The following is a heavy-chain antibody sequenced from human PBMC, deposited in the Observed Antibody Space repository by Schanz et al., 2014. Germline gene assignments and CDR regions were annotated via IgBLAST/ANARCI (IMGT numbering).Heavy chain of an antibody. D-gene: IGHD6-25*01. V-gene: IGHV1-3*01. CDR2: INPANGNT. Sequence: QVQLVQSGPEVKKPGASVKVSCQASGYTLKDHAMHWVRQAPGQSLEWLAWINPANGNTHYSPRLNGRVSISSDTAASTVYLHFSSRKSNDTAVYYCARDLRAAAETWFDPGGKGPPITVSS. J-gene: IGHJ5*02. CDR1: GYTLKDHA. CDR3: ARDLRAAAETWFDP.